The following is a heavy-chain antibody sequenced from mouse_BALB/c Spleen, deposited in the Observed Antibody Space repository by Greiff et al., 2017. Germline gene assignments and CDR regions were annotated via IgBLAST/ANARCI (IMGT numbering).Heavy chain of an antibody. CDR1: GYTFTNYW. Sequence: VQRVESGAELVRPGTSVKISCTASGYTFTNYWLGWVKQRPGHGLEWIGDIYPGGGYTNYNEKFKGKATLTADTSSSTAYMQLSSLTSEDSAVYFCARRTTVVARETWFAYWGQGTLVTVSA. CDR3: ARRTTVVARETWFAY. V-gene: IGHV1-63*02. J-gene: IGHJ3*01. D-gene: IGHD1-1*01. CDR2: IYPGGGYT.